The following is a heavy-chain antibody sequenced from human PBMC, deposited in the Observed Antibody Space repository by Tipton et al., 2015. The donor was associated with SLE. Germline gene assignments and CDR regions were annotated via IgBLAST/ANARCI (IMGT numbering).Heavy chain of an antibody. D-gene: IGHD3-3*01. J-gene: IGHJ4*02. V-gene: IGHV4-59*08. CDR1: GGYIKIYY. CDR2: TYKSGDT. Sequence: TLSLTCTVSGGYIKIYYWRWFRQSPGKGLEWIGNTYKSGDTDYNPSLKSRITISVDTSKNQFSLTLRSVTSAVTAVYYCARHSPIFAVVIRQHYFDYWGQGTLVTVSS. CDR3: ARHSPIFAVVIRQHYFDY.